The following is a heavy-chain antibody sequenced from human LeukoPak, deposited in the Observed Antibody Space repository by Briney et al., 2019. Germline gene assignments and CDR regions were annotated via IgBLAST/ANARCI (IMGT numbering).Heavy chain of an antibody. J-gene: IGHJ4*02. CDR1: GVSFSGYY. V-gene: IGHV4-34*01. Sequence: PSETLSLTCAVYGVSFSGYYWSWIRQPPGKGLEWIGEINHSGSTNYNPSLNGRVTMSLDKSSNQLSLNLTSVTAADTATYYCSRESGAFCPFGYWGQGTLVIVSS. CDR2: INHSGST. D-gene: IGHD1-26*01. CDR3: SRESGAFCPFGY.